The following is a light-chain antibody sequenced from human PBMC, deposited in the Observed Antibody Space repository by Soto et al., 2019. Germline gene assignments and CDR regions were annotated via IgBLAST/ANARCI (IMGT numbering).Light chain of an antibody. J-gene: IGKJ5*01. Sequence: IHMAHAPSSLSASCGDIVTITVRASQTINKYLNWYQHKPGKAPTLLIYAASSLQSGVPSRFSGSGSGAAFTLNINNLQPEDFATYYCQQSYITPPLTFGQGTRLEIK. CDR2: AAS. CDR3: QQSYITPPLT. V-gene: IGKV1-39*01. CDR1: QTINKY.